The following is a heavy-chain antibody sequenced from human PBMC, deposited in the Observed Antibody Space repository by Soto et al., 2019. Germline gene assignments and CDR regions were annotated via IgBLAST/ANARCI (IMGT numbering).Heavy chain of an antibody. V-gene: IGHV4-31*03. CDR2: ISYGGST. Sequence: QVQLQESGPGLVKPSQTLSLTCTVSGGSINSGGYCWSWIRQHPGKGLDWIGCISYGGSTSYNPSLKSRVTIAVDTSKNQFSLKLTSVTAADTAVYYCSRGILVRGQGALITVSS. CDR3: SRGILV. CDR1: GGSINSGGYC. J-gene: IGHJ4*02. D-gene: IGHD6-6*01.